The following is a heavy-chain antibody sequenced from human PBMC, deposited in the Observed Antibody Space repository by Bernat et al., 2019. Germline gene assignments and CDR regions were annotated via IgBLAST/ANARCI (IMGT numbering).Heavy chain of an antibody. V-gene: IGHV3-23*01. CDR1: GFTFSNYA. D-gene: IGHD3-3*01. J-gene: IGHJ4*02. CDR3: AKEFLEWLPPFSTY. Sequence: EVQLLESGGGLAQPGGSLRLSCAASGFTFSNYAMSWVRQAPGKGLEWVSSISGSGHITYHADSVKGRFTISRDNSKSTLYLQMNSLRVDDTAVYYCAKEFLEWLPPFSTYWGQGTLVTVSS. CDR2: ISGSGHIT.